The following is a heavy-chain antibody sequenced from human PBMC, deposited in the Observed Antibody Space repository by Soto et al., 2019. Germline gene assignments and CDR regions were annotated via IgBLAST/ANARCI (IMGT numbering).Heavy chain of an antibody. J-gene: IGHJ4*02. CDR3: TTDWGITQFDYDSGWRSSRRFDY. V-gene: IGHV3-15*01. D-gene: IGHD3-16*02. CDR1: GFTFSDAW. Sequence: GGSLRLSCAGSGFTFSDAWMTWVRQAPGKGLEWVGRIKSGADGGATDYAAPVKGRFSISRDDSLDTVYLQMNSLKTEDTAVYYCTTDWGITQFDYDSGWRSSRRFDYWGQGTLVTVSS. CDR2: IKSGADGGAT.